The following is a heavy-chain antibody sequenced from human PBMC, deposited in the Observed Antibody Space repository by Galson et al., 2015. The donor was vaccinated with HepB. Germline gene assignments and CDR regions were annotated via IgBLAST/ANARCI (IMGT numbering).Heavy chain of an antibody. CDR3: ARTIGTYYDFWSGYWEYYFDY. CDR2: IEWGDEK. V-gene: IGHV2-70*04. CDR1: GFSLSTSGMR. J-gene: IGHJ4*02. D-gene: IGHD3-3*01. Sequence: PALVKPTQTLTLTCTFSGFSLSTSGMRVSWIRQPPGKALEWLARIEWGDEKFYSSSLKTRLTISKDTSKNQVVLTMTNMDPVDTATYYCARTIGTYYDFWSGYWEYYFDYWGQGTLVTVSS.